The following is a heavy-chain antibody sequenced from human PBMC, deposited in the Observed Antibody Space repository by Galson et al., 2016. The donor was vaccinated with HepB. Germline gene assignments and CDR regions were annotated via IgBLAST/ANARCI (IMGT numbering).Heavy chain of an antibody. CDR1: GGSTSRDYY. D-gene: IGHD6-19*01. Sequence: SETLSLTCIVSGGSTSRDYYWGWIRQPPGRGLEWIGSIYSNEDTYYNPSLKSRVTISVDTSKNQFSLRLNSVTAADTGVYYCATGIVVAGKYYYYYMDVWGKGTTVTVSS. CDR2: IYSNEDT. V-gene: IGHV4-39*01. CDR3: ATGIVVAGKYYYYYMDV. J-gene: IGHJ6*03.